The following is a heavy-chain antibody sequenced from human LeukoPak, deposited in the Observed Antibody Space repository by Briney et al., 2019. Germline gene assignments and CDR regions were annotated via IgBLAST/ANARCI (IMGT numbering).Heavy chain of an antibody. CDR3: ARVGDYALKD. J-gene: IGHJ4*02. Sequence: LGWCGVIYYRGGTKSTPSLRTRVTISVDTSKNQFSLKLSSVTAADTAVYYCARVGDYALKDWGQGTLVTVSS. V-gene: IGHV4-59*12. D-gene: IGHD3-16*01. CDR2: IYYRGGT.